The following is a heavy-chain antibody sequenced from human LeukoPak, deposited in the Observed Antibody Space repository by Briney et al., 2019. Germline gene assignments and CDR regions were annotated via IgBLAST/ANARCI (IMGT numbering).Heavy chain of an antibody. V-gene: IGHV3-23*01. D-gene: IGHD4-17*01. CDR2: ISGSGGST. J-gene: IGHJ6*02. CDR3: ATFSFGDYYYYYGMDV. Sequence: QPGASLRLSCAASGFTFSSYAMSWVRQAPGKGLEWVSAISGSGGSTYYADSVKGRFTISRDNSKNTLYLQMNSLRAKDTAVYYCATFSFGDYYYYYGMDVWGQGTTVTVSS. CDR1: GFTFSSYA.